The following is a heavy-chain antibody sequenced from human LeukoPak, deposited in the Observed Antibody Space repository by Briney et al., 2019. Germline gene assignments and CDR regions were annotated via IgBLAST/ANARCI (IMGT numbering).Heavy chain of an antibody. CDR2: IIPIFGTA. J-gene: IGHJ3*02. CDR3: ARNAPNYYDSSGYYTPDAFDI. D-gene: IGHD3-22*01. Sequence: SVKVSCKTSGGTFSSYVINRVRQAPGQGLEWMGGIIPIFGTANYAQKFQGRVTITADESTGTAYMELNSLRSDDTAVYYCARNAPNYYDSSGYYTPDAFDIWGPGTMVSVSS. V-gene: IGHV1-69*01. CDR1: GGTFSSYV.